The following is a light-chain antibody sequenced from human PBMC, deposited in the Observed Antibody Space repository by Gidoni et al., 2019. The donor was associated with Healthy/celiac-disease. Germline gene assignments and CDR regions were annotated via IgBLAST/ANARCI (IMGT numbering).Light chain of an antibody. CDR2: DAS. V-gene: IGKV1-5*01. J-gene: IGKJ4*01. CDR3: QQYNSYWLT. CDR1: QSISSW. Sequence: SHLTHSPSTLSASVGDRVTITCRASQSISSWLAWYQQKPGKAPKLLIYDASSLESGVPSRFSGSGSGTEFTLTISSLQPDDFATYYCQQYNSYWLTFGGGTKVEIK.